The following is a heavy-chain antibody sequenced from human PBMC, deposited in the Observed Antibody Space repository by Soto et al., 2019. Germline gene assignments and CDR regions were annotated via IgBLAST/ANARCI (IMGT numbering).Heavy chain of an antibody. CDR3: AKAQTYYYDSSGYGY. Sequence: GGSLRLSCAASGFTFSSYGMHWVRLAPGKGLEWVAVISYDGSNKYYADSVKGRFTISRDNSKNTLYLQMNSLRAEDTAVYYCAKAQTYYYDSSGYGYWGQGTLVTVSS. J-gene: IGHJ4*02. CDR2: ISYDGSNK. V-gene: IGHV3-30*18. CDR1: GFTFSSYG. D-gene: IGHD3-22*01.